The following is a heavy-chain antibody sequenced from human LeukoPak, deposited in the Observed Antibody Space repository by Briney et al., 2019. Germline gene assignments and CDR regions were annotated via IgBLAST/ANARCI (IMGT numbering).Heavy chain of an antibody. CDR1: GFIFSGYN. CDR2: IRSSSSTI. J-gene: IGHJ6*03. D-gene: IGHD3-10*01. Sequence: HPGGSLRLSCAASGFIFSGYNMNWVRQAPGKGLEWVSYIRSSSSTIYYADSVKGRFTISRDNAKNSVYLQMNSLRAEDTAVYYCARATFYGSGSLEKFYQYYMDVWGKGTTVTVSS. V-gene: IGHV3-48*01. CDR3: ARATFYGSGSLEKFYQYYMDV.